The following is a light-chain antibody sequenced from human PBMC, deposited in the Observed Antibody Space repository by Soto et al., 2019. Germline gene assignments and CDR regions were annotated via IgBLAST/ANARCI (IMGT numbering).Light chain of an antibody. CDR3: QQYKSYLRT. V-gene: IGKV1-39*01. Sequence: DIQMTQSPSSLSASVGDRVTITCRASQSISSYLNWYQQKPGKAPKLLIYAASSLQSGVPSRFSGSGSETDFILTISSLEPEDFATYYCQQYKSYLRTFGQGTKV. CDR1: QSISSY. CDR2: AAS. J-gene: IGKJ1*01.